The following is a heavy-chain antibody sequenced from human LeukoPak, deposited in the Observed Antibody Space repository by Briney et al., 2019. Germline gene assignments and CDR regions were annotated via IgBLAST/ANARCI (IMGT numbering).Heavy chain of an antibody. CDR1: GFTFRNYG. Sequence: PGGSLRLSCAASGFTFRNYGMSWVRQAPGKGLEWVSEINGSGYTTCYADSVKGRFIISRDTSKNTLYLRMNSLGAEDTAVYYCAKRQEITMVRGISPYFDYWGQGTLVTVSS. D-gene: IGHD3-10*01. V-gene: IGHV3-23*01. CDR2: INGSGYTT. J-gene: IGHJ4*02. CDR3: AKRQEITMVRGISPYFDY.